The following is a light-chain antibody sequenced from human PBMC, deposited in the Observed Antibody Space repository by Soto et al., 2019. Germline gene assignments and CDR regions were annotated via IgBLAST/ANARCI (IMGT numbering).Light chain of an antibody. CDR1: QSVSSY. CDR3: QQRSIWPLT. J-gene: IGKJ4*01. V-gene: IGKV3-11*01. Sequence: EIVLTQSPATLSLSPGERATLSCRASQSVSSYLAWYQQKPGQAPRLLIYDASNRATGIPARFSGSRSGTDFTLTINSLEPEDFAVYYCQQRSIWPLTFGGGTKVEIK. CDR2: DAS.